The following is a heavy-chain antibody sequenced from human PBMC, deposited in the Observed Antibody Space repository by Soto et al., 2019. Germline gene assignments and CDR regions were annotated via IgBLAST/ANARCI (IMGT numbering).Heavy chain of an antibody. V-gene: IGHV3-21*01. CDR3: ARDPPPVRSCSSTSCSSGY. CDR2: ISSSSSYI. J-gene: IGHJ4*02. CDR1: GFTFSSYS. D-gene: IGHD2-2*01. Sequence: GGSLRLSCAASGFTFSSYSMNWVRQAPGKGLEWVSSISSSSSYIYYADSVKGRFTISRDNAKNSLYLQMNSPRAEDTAVYYCARDPPPVRSCSSTSCSSGYWGQGTLVTVSS.